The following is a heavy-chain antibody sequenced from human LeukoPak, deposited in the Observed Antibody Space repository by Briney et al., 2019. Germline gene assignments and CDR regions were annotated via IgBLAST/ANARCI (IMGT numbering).Heavy chain of an antibody. D-gene: IGHD6-6*01. V-gene: IGHV1-2*02. CDR3: ARGGGIAARPDNWFDP. J-gene: IGHJ5*02. Sequence: ASVKVSCKASGYTFTGYYMHWVRQAPGQGLEWMGWINPNSGGTNYAQKFQGRVTMTRDTSISTAYMELSRLRSDDTAVYYCARGGGIAARPDNWFDPWGQGTLVTVSS. CDR2: INPNSGGT. CDR1: GYTFTGYY.